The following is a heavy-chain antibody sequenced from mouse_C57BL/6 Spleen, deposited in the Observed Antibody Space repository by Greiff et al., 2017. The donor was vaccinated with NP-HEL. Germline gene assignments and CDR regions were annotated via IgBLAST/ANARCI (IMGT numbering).Heavy chain of an antibody. Sequence: EVKLMESGGGLVKPGGSLKLSCAASGFTFSDYGMHWVRQAPEKGLEWVAYISSGSSTIYYADTVKGRFTISRDNAKNTLFLQMTSLRSEDTAMYYCARCNYVAWFAYWGQGTLVTVSA. D-gene: IGHD1-1*01. V-gene: IGHV5-17*01. CDR2: ISSGSSTI. CDR1: GFTFSDYG. CDR3: ARCNYVAWFAY. J-gene: IGHJ3*01.